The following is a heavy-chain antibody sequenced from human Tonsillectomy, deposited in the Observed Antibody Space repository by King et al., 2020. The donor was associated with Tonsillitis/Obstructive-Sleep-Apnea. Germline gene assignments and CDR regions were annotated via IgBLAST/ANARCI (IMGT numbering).Heavy chain of an antibody. CDR1: GGTFRSYF. CDR2: IIPAFGIT. Sequence: QLVQSGAEVKKPGSSVKVYCKASGGTFRSYFFSWVRQAPGQGLEWMGGIIPAFGITNYAQKYRGRVTINADEPSSTVFMDLNGLRSEDTAIFYCATLTTVTTIGGHWGQGTLVTVSS. V-gene: IGHV1-69*01. CDR3: ATLTTVTTIGGH. D-gene: IGHD4-17*01. J-gene: IGHJ4*02.